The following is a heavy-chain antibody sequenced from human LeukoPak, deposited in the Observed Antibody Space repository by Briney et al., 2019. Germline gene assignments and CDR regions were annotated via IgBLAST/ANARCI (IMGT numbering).Heavy chain of an antibody. V-gene: IGHV3-21*01. CDR2: ISSSSSYI. D-gene: IGHD5-12*01. Sequence: PGGSLRLSCAASGFTFSSYSMNWVRQAPGKGLEWVSSISSSSSYIYYADSVKGRFTISRDNAKNSLYLQMNSLRAEDTAVYYCARDQWATSSRGPPHDYWGQGTLVTVSS. CDR1: GFTFSSYS. J-gene: IGHJ4*02. CDR3: ARDQWATSSRGPPHDY.